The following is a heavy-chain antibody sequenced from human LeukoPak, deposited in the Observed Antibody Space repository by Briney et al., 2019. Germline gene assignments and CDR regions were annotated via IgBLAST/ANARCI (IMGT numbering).Heavy chain of an antibody. CDR2: MSGSGGST. CDR1: GFTFSSYA. D-gene: IGHD5-18*01. J-gene: IGHJ4*02. CDR3: AKDLGSYGPGTGFDY. V-gene: IGHV3-23*01. Sequence: GGSLRLSCAASGFTFSSYAMSWVRQAPGKGLEWVSAMSGSGGSTYYADSVKGRFTISRDNSKNTLYLQMNSLRVEDTAVYHCAKDLGSYGPGTGFDYWGQGTLVTVSS.